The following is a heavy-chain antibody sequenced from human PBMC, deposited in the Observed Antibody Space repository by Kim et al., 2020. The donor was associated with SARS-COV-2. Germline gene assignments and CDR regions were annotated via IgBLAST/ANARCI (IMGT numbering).Heavy chain of an antibody. CDR3: AKDQGFVVVPAAIEFSDYYYGMDV. D-gene: IGHD2-2*01. V-gene: IGHV3-23*01. CDR1: GFTFSSYA. CDR2: ISGSGGST. Sequence: GGSLRLSCAASGFTFSSYAMSWVRQAPGKGLEWVSAISGSGGSTYYADSVKGRFTISRDNSKNTLYLQMNSLRAEDTAVYYCAKDQGFVVVPAAIEFSDYYYGMDVWGQGTTVTVSS. J-gene: IGHJ6*02.